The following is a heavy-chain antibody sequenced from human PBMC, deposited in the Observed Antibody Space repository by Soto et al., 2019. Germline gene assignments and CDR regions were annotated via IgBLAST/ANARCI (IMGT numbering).Heavy chain of an antibody. CDR3: ARQNRDTTMVPFDV. D-gene: IGHD5-18*01. V-gene: IGHV1-69*01. J-gene: IGHJ4*02. CDR1: RGTFNRYA. Sequence: QVQLVQSGAEVKKPGSSVKVSCLASRGTFNRYAINWVRHAPGHGLEWLGALVPQFGTPNYAQTFQDRVTIVADESTNTTSMELRGLTSDDTAVYYCARQNRDTTMVPFDVWGQGTLVTVSS. CDR2: LVPQFGTP.